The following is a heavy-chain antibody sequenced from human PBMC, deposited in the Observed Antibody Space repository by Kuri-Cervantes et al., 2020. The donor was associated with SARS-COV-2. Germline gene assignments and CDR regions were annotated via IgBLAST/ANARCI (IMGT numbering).Heavy chain of an antibody. CDR2: IIPIFGTA. D-gene: IGHD6-19*01. V-gene: IGHV1-69*13. CDR3: ARAGVAGYSSGWNPYYYYGMDV. CDR1: GDTFSSYD. J-gene: IGHJ6*02. Sequence: SVKVSCKASGDTFSSYDISWVRQAPGQGLEWMGGIIPIFGTANYAQKFQGRVTITADESTSTAYMELSSLRSEDTAVYYCARAGVAGYSSGWNPYYYYGMDVWGQGTTVTVSS.